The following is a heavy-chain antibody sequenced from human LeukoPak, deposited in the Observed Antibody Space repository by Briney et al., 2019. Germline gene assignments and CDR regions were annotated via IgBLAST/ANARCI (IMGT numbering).Heavy chain of an antibody. CDR3: ARGGGATRIDY. CDR1: GDSIRRGTYY. J-gene: IGHJ4*02. V-gene: IGHV4-61*02. CDR2: IYTSRST. D-gene: IGHD5-12*01. Sequence: SETLSLTCSVSGDSIRRGTYYWSWLRQPAGKGLEWIGRIYTSRSTSYNPSLKSRVTISVDTSKIQFSLKLTSVTAADTAVYYCARGGGATRIDYWGQGTLVTVSS.